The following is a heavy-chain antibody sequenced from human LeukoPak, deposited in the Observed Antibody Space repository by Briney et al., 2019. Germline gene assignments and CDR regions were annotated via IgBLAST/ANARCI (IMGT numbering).Heavy chain of an antibody. CDR3: AKDHSYYDLWSGYSWAEYYFDY. CDR2: IRYDGSNK. CDR1: GFTFSSYA. Sequence: GGSLRLSCAASGFTFSSYAMSWVRQAPGKGLEWVAFIRYDGSNKYYADSVKGRFTISRDNSKNTLYLQMNSLRAEDTAVYYCAKDHSYYDLWSGYSWAEYYFDYWGQGTLVTVSS. J-gene: IGHJ4*02. D-gene: IGHD3-3*01. V-gene: IGHV3-30*02.